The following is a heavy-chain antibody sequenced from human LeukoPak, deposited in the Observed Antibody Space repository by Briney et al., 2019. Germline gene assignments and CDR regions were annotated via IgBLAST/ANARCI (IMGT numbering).Heavy chain of an antibody. CDR1: GFTLRNYW. J-gene: IGHJ6*03. V-gene: IGHV3-74*01. Sequence: GGSLRLSCAASGFTLRNYWMHWVRQTPGMGLLWVSRINGDGTSATYAGSVKGRFTISRDNAKNTLYLQMNSLRAEDTAVYYCARVAYCGGDCYSLDYYYMDVWGKGTTVTVSS. CDR2: INGDGTSA. CDR3: ARVAYCGGDCYSLDYYYMDV. D-gene: IGHD2-21*02.